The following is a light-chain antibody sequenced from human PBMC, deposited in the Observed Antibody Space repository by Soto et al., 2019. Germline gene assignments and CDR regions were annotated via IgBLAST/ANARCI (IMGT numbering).Light chain of an antibody. Sequence: DIQMTQSPSTLSASVGDRVSITCRASQSISRQLAWYQQKPGKAPNLLIYQASNFETGVTSRFTGSRSGTEFTLTISSVQADDLATYYSLQCRSYWTFGQGTKVDVK. CDR3: LQCRSYWT. J-gene: IGKJ1*01. CDR2: QAS. CDR1: QSISRQ. V-gene: IGKV1-5*03.